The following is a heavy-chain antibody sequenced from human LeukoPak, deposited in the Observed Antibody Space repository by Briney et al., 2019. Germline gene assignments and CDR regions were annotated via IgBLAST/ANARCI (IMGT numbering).Heavy chain of an antibody. V-gene: IGHV3-15*01. D-gene: IGHD1-1*01. CDR2: LKSKTDGGTT. CDR3: ARTRTNDY. CDR1: GFTFSNAW. Sequence: GGSLRLSCAASGFTFSNAWMSWVRQAPGKGLEWVGRLKSKTDGGTTDYAAPVKGRFTISRDDSKNTLYLQMNSLKTEDTAVYYCARTRTNDYWGQGTLVTVSS. J-gene: IGHJ4*02.